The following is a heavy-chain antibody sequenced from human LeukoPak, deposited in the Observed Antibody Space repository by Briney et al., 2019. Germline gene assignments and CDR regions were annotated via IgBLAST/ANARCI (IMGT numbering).Heavy chain of an antibody. D-gene: IGHD2-15*01. V-gene: IGHV3-21*01. CDR1: GFTFSSYS. CDR2: ISSSSSYI. Sequence: GGSLRLSCAASGFTFSSYSMNWVRQAPGKGLEWVSSISSSSSYIYYADSVKGRFTISRDNAKNSLYLQMNRLRAEDTAVYYCARAAAHRPADYWGQGTLVTVSS. CDR3: ARAAAHRPADY. J-gene: IGHJ4*02.